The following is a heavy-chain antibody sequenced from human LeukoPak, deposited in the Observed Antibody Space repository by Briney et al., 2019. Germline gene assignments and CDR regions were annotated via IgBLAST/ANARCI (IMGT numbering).Heavy chain of an antibody. V-gene: IGHV3-9*03. CDR3: AKSRGYLGYFDY. CDR1: GFTFDDYA. CDR2: ISWNSGSI. D-gene: IGHD5-18*01. Sequence: GRSLRLSCAASGFTFDDYAVHWVRQAPGKGLEWVSGISWNSGSIGYADSVKGRFTISRDNAKNSLYLQMNSLRAEDMALYYCAKSRGYLGYFDYWGQGTLVTVSS. J-gene: IGHJ4*02.